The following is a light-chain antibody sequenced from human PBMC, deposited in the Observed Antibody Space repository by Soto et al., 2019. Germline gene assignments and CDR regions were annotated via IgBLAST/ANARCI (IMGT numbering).Light chain of an antibody. CDR3: QHYNSYSES. V-gene: IGKV3-15*01. Sequence: EIVHSQCTAALYVCPGGRATLSCRASQSVSSTLAWYQQKPGQAPRLLIYAASTRATDIPARFSGSGSGTEFTLTISSLQPDDFATYYCQHYNSYSESFGQGTKVDI. J-gene: IGKJ1*01. CDR1: QSVSST. CDR2: AAS.